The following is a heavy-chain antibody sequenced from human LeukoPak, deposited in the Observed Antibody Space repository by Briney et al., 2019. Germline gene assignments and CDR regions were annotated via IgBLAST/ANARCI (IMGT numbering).Heavy chain of an antibody. Sequence: GGSLRLSCAASGFTFSTYAMSWVRQAPGKGLEWVSYISSSSSTMFYADSVKGRFTISRDNAKNSLYLQVDRLRAEDTAVYYCARHLGIQLWFLDYWGQGTLVTVSS. CDR1: GFTFSTYA. CDR2: ISSSSSTM. V-gene: IGHV3-48*01. D-gene: IGHD5-18*01. CDR3: ARHLGIQLWFLDY. J-gene: IGHJ4*02.